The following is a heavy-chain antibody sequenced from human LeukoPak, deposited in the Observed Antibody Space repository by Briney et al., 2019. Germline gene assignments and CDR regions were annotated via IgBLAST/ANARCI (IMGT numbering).Heavy chain of an antibody. CDR3: ARDYDILNQETDY. J-gene: IGHJ4*02. V-gene: IGHV7-4-1*02. D-gene: IGHD3-9*01. Sequence: ASVKVSCKASGYTFTSYAMNWVRQAPGQGLEWMGWINTNTGNPTYAQGVTGRFVFSLDISVTTAYLQISSLKAEDTAVYYCARDYDILNQETDYWGQGTLVTVSS. CDR2: INTNTGNP. CDR1: GYTFTSYA.